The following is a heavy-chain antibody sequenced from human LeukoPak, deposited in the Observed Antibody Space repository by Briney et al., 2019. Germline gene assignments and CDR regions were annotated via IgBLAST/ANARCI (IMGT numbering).Heavy chain of an antibody. Sequence: SVKVSCKASGYTFTSYYMHWVRQAPGQGLEWMGGIIPIFGTANYAQKFQGRVTITADESTSTAYMELSSLRSEDTAVYYCARDRGELGYFDYWGQGTLVTVSS. CDR1: GYTFTSYY. J-gene: IGHJ4*02. D-gene: IGHD1-26*01. V-gene: IGHV1-69*13. CDR2: IIPIFGTA. CDR3: ARDRGELGYFDY.